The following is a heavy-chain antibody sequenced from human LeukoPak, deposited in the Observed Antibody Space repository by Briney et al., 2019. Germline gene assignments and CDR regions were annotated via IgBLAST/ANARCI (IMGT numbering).Heavy chain of an antibody. V-gene: IGHV3-13*01. Sequence: GGSLRLSCAASGFTFSSYDMHWVRQATGKGLEWVSAIGTAGDTYYPGSVKGRFTISRENAKNSLYLQMTSLRAGDTAVYYCARSVRGTIPGEWWFDPWGQGTLVTVSS. CDR1: GFTFSSYD. CDR2: IGTAGDT. D-gene: IGHD3-10*01. J-gene: IGHJ5*02. CDR3: ARSVRGTIPGEWWFDP.